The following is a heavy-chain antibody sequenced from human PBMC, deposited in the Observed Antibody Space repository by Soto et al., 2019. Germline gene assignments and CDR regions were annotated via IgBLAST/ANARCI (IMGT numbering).Heavy chain of an antibody. Sequence: SETLSLTCTVSGGSVRDGSYYWAWLRQPPGKGLEWIGHIYHSGSTAYNPSLKSRVTISIDTSKSQFSLNLNSMTAADTAVYYCAGYNWNYYFDPWGQGTLVTVSS. CDR1: GGSVRDGSYY. V-gene: IGHV4-61*01. CDR3: AGYNWNYYFDP. CDR2: IYHSGST. D-gene: IGHD1-7*01. J-gene: IGHJ5*02.